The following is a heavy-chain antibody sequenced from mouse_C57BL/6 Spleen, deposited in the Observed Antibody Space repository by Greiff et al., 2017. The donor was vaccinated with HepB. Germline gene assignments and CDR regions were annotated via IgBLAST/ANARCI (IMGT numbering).Heavy chain of an antibody. D-gene: IGHD4-1*01. CDR2: IDPETGGT. CDR1: GYTFTDYE. CDR3: TRLTGTGFAY. Sequence: VKLVESGAELVRPGASVTLSCKASGYTFTDYEMHWVKQTPVHGLEWIGAIDPETGGTAYNQKFKGKAILTADKSSSTAYMELRSLTSEDSAVYYCTRLTGTGFAYWGQGTLVTVSA. V-gene: IGHV1-15*01. J-gene: IGHJ3*01.